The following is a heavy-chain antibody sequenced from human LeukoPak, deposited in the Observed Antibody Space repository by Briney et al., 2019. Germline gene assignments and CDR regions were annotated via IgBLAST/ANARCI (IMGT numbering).Heavy chain of an antibody. Sequence: PSETLSLTCTVSGGSISSYYWSWIRQPPGKGLEWIGYIYYSGSTNYNPSLKSRVTISVDTSKNQFSLKLSSVTAADTAVYYCARVDTAMTYYFDYWGQGTLVTVSP. J-gene: IGHJ4*02. CDR2: IYYSGST. CDR3: ARVDTAMTYYFDY. D-gene: IGHD5-18*01. V-gene: IGHV4-59*01. CDR1: GGSISSYY.